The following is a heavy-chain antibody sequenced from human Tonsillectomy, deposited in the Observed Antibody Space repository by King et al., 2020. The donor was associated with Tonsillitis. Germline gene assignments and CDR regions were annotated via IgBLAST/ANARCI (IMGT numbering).Heavy chain of an antibody. CDR1: GFTFKDYA. Sequence: DQLVQSGGGLVQPGRSLRLSCGASGFTFKDYAMHLVRQAPGKGLEWVSGIISNSGIIGYADSVKGRFTISRDNAKNSLYLQMKSLRAEDTALYYCAKDKRSWYYFDYWGQGTLVTVSS. D-gene: IGHD6-13*01. CDR3: AKDKRSWYYFDY. CDR2: IISNSGII. V-gene: IGHV3-9*01. J-gene: IGHJ4*02.